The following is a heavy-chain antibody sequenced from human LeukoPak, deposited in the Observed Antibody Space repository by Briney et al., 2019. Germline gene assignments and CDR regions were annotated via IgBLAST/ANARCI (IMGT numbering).Heavy chain of an antibody. J-gene: IGHJ4*02. V-gene: IGHV1-2*02. CDR1: GYTLTELS. D-gene: IGHD2-2*01. Sequence: ASVKVSCKVSGYTLTELSMHWVRQAPGQGLEWMGWINPNSGGTNYAQKFQGRVTMTRDTSISTAYMELSRLRSDDTAVYYCARGRVPAAIGTDDYWGQGTLVTVSS. CDR3: ARGRVPAAIGTDDY. CDR2: INPNSGGT.